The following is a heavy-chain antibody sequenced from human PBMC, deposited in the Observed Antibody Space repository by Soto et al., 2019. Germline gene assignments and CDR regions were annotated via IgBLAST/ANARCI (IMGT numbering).Heavy chain of an antibody. CDR1: GFTFSSYS. CDR3: ARDTVPLHLYYYYGMDV. Sequence: EVQLVESGGGLVKPGGSLRLSCAASGFTFSSYSMNWVRQAPGKGLEWVSSIGSSSSYIYYADSLKGRFAISRDNAKNSLYLQMNSLRAEDTSVYYGARDTVPLHLYYYYGMDVWGQGTTVTVSS. D-gene: IGHD4-17*01. J-gene: IGHJ6*02. V-gene: IGHV3-21*01. CDR2: IGSSSSYI.